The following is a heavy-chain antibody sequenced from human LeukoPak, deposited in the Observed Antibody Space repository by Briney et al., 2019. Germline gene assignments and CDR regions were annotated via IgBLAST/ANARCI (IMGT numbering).Heavy chain of an antibody. Sequence: ASVKVSCKASGYTFSSYGISWVRQAPGQGLEWMGWISAYNGNTNYAQKLQGRVTMTTDTSTSTAYMELRSLRSDDTAVYYCARAGGPPYCSSTSCYVALDAFDIWGQGTKVTVSS. CDR1: GYTFSSYG. V-gene: IGHV1-18*01. CDR2: ISAYNGNT. J-gene: IGHJ3*02. CDR3: ARAGGPPYCSSTSCYVALDAFDI. D-gene: IGHD2-2*01.